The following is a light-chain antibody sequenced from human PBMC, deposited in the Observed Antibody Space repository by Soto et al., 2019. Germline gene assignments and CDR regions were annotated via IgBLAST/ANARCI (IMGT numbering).Light chain of an antibody. Sequence: QSALTQPASVSGSPGQSITISCTGTSSDVGGYNFVSWYQHHPGKAPKLIIYQVSNRPSGASNRFSGSKSGNTASLIISGLQAADEAEYYCCCCSYAGSSSFRVLFGGGTQLTVL. CDR1: SSDVGGYNF. CDR2: QVS. J-gene: IGLJ2*01. V-gene: IGLV2-14*01. CDR3: CSYAGSSSFRVL.